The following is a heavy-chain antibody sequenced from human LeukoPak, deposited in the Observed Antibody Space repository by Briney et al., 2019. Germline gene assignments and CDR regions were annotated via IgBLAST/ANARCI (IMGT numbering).Heavy chain of an antibody. Sequence: GGSLRLSCAASGFTFSSYEMNWVRQAPAKGLEWVSSISSSGRTIYYADSLKGRFTISRDNSKSSLYLQMNSLRAENTAVYYCARVGSRIGRNFDSWGEGAPVTVS. V-gene: IGHV3-48*03. D-gene: IGHD2-15*01. CDR2: ISSSGRTI. CDR3: ARVGSRIGRNFDS. J-gene: IGHJ4*02. CDR1: GFTFSSYE.